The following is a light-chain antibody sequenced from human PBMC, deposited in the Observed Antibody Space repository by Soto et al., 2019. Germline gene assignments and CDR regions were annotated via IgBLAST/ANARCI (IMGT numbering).Light chain of an antibody. CDR1: QSLSSN. Sequence: EIVMTQSPATLSVSPGERATLSCRASQSLSSNLAWYQQKPGQAPRLLIYGASTRVTGIPARFSGSGSGTEFTLTISSLQSEDFAVYYCQQYNNWPPATFGGGTKVDIK. CDR3: QQYNNWPPAT. CDR2: GAS. V-gene: IGKV3-15*01. J-gene: IGKJ4*01.